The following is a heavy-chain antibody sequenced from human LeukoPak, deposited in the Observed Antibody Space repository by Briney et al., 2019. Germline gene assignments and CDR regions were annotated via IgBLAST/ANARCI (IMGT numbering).Heavy chain of an antibody. CDR2: IYYSGST. V-gene: IGHV4-59*01. D-gene: IGHD1-26*01. J-gene: IGHJ4*02. CDR1: AGSISSYY. Sequence: SETLSLTCTVSAGSISSYYWSWIRQPPGKGLEWIGYIYYSGSTNYNPSLKSRVTISVDTSKNQFSLKLSSVTAADTAVYYCARGAIVGATTSLLYYFDYWGQGTLVTVSS. CDR3: ARGAIVGATTSLLYYFDY.